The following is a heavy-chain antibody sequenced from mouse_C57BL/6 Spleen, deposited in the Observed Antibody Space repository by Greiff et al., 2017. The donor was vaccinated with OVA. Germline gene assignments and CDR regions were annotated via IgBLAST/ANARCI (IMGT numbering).Heavy chain of an antibody. CDR2: ISYDGSN. Sequence: EVKLVESGPGLVKPSQSLSLTCSVTGYSITSGYYWNWIRQFPGNKLEWMGYISYDGSNNYNPSLKNRISITRDTSKNQFFLKLNSVTTEDTATYYCARRDDYYGSNSPYYYAMDYWGQGTSVTVSS. CDR3: ARRDDYYGSNSPYYYAMDY. J-gene: IGHJ4*01. V-gene: IGHV3-6*01. CDR1: GYSITSGYY. D-gene: IGHD1-1*01.